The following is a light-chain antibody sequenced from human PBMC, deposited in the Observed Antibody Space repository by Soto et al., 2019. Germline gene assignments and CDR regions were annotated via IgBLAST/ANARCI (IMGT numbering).Light chain of an antibody. CDR1: SSDVGGYNY. J-gene: IGLJ2*01. Sequence: QSARTQPASVSGSPGQSIIISCTGTSSDVGGYNYVSWYQQHPGKAPKLMIYDVSNRPSGVSNRFSGSKSGNTASLTISGLQAEDEADYYCSSYTSSSTYVVFGGGTKLTVL. CDR2: DVS. V-gene: IGLV2-14*01. CDR3: SSYTSSSTYVV.